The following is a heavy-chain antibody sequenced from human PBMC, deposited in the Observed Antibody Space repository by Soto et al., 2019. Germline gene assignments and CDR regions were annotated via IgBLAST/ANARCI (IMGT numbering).Heavy chain of an antibody. D-gene: IGHD2-15*01. CDR3: ARDFCGGSCYSTWFDS. V-gene: IGHV4-59*01. CDR2: IYYSGST. Sequence: SETLSLTCTVSGGSISSYYWSWIRQPPGKGLEWIGYIYYSGSTNYNPSLKSRVTISVDTSKNQFSLKLSSVTAADTAVYYCARDFCGGSCYSTWFDSWGQGTLVTVS. CDR1: GGSISSYY. J-gene: IGHJ5*01.